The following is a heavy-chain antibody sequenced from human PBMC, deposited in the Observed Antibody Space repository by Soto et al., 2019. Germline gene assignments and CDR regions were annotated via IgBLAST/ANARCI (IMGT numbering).Heavy chain of an antibody. Sequence: EVQLVVSGGGLVQPGGSLRLSCAASGFTFSNTWMHWVRQAPGKGLVWVSHINSEGTTTTYADSVKGRFTISRDNAKNTVHLQMNSLRAEDTAVYYCATDGSYAQHVWGQGTTVTVSS. CDR2: INSEGTTT. CDR3: ATDGSYAQHV. D-gene: IGHD2-2*01. J-gene: IGHJ6*02. V-gene: IGHV3-74*01. CDR1: GFTFSNTW.